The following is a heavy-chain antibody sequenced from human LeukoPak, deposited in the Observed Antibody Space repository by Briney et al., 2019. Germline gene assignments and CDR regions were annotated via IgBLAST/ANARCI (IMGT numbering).Heavy chain of an antibody. J-gene: IGHJ4*02. Sequence: GGSLRLSCVASGFTFTSHSLIWVRQPPGKGLEWVSSIFPSGGEIHYADSVRGRFTISRDNSKSTLSLQMNSLRAEDTAIYYCATYRQVLLPFESWGQGTLVTVSS. CDR2: IFPSGGEI. CDR1: GFTFTSHS. CDR3: ATYRQVLLPFES. D-gene: IGHD2-8*02. V-gene: IGHV3-23*01.